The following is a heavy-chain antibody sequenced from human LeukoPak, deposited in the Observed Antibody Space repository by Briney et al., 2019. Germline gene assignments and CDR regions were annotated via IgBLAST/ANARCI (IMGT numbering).Heavy chain of an antibody. CDR1: GFMFGNYA. Sequence: GGSLRLSCAVSGFMFGNYAMSWVRQAPGKGLEWVAVIWYDGSNKYYADSVKGRFTISRDNSKNTLYLQMNSLRAEDTAVYYCARDYRQTAMVNYYGMDVWGQGTTVTVSS. D-gene: IGHD5-18*01. CDR3: ARDYRQTAMVNYYGMDV. V-gene: IGHV3-33*08. J-gene: IGHJ6*02. CDR2: IWYDGSNK.